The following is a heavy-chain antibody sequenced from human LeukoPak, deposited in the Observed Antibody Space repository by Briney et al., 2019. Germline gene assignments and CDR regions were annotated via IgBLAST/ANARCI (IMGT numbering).Heavy chain of an antibody. CDR2: IRYDGSNK. D-gene: IGHD3-3*01. CDR3: ARVFGVVISLDYYYYMDV. Sequence: GGSLRLSCAASGFTFSSYGMHWVRQAPGKGLEWVAFIRYDGSNKYYADSVKGRFTISRDNSKNTLYLQMNSLRAEDTAVYYCARVFGVVISLDYYYYMDVWGKGTTVTVSS. CDR1: GFTFSSYG. V-gene: IGHV3-30*02. J-gene: IGHJ6*03.